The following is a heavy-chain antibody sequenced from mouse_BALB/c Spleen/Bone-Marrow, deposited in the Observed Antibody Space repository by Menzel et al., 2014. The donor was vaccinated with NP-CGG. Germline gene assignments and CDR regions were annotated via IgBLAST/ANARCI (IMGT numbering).Heavy chain of an antibody. Sequence: EVKVVESGGGLVQPGGSLRPSCATSGFTFTDYYMNWVRQPPGKALEWLGFIRNKANGYTTEYSASVKGRFTVSRDNSPNNLYLQINTLRDEDSVTYYCVREKRRVLFDYWGQGTPLSGSS. CDR1: GFTFTDYY. V-gene: IGHV7-3*02. J-gene: IGHJ2*01. CDR2: IRNKANGYTT. CDR3: VREKRRVLFDY.